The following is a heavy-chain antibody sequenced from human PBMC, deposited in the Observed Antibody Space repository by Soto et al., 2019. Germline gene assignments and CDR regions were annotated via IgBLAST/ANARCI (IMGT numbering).Heavy chain of an antibody. Sequence: ASVKISCTSSRYTFTGHYIHWVRQAPEQGPEWMGEIGPETGATRYAQKFQGRVTMTRDMSITTVYMELNNLSPDDTAVYYCGRGRSGQIVVFYWGQGTPVTVSS. CDR1: RYTFTGHY. J-gene: IGHJ4*02. D-gene: IGHD1-26*01. CDR2: IGPETGAT. CDR3: GRGRSGQIVVFY. V-gene: IGHV1-2*02.